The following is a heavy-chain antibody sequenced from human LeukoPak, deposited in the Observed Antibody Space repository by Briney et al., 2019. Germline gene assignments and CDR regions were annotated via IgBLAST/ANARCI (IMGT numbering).Heavy chain of an antibody. V-gene: IGHV1-46*01. CDR3: AREGCSSTSCYHYPGYNWFDP. D-gene: IGHD2-2*01. CDR2: INPSGSST. J-gene: IGHJ5*02. CDR1: GYTFTSYY. Sequence: GASVKVSCKASGYTFTSYYMHWVRQAPGQGLEWMGIINPSGSSTNYAQKFQGRVTITTDESTSTAYMELSSLRSEDTAVYYCAREGCSSTSCYHYPGYNWFDPWGQGTLVTVSS.